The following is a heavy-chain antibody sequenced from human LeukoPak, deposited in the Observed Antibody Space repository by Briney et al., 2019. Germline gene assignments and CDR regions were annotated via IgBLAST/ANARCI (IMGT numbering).Heavy chain of an antibody. J-gene: IGHJ6*02. CDR2: ISSGGGAI. CDR3: ARLSGDYPYSYYGMDV. V-gene: IGHV3-11*01. CDR1: GFTFSDYY. D-gene: IGHD4-17*01. Sequence: GGSLRLSCAASGFTFSDYYMNWIRQAPGKGLEWVSYISSGGGAIYYADSVKGRFTISRDNAKNSLYLQMNSLRAEDTAVYYCARLSGDYPYSYYGMDVWGQGTTVTVSS.